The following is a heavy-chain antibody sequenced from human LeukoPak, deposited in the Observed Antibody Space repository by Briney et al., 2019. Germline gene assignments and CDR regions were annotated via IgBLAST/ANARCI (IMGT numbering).Heavy chain of an antibody. CDR2: ISYDGSNK. CDR3: ARSYYYDRKSGYFDY. Sequence: GRSLRLSCAASGFTFSSYAMHWVRQAPGKGLEWVAVISYDGSNKYYADSVKGRFTISRDNSKNTLYLQMSSLRAEDTAVYYCARSYYYDRKSGYFDYWGQGTLVTVSS. CDR1: GFTFSSYA. D-gene: IGHD3-22*01. V-gene: IGHV3-30-3*01. J-gene: IGHJ4*02.